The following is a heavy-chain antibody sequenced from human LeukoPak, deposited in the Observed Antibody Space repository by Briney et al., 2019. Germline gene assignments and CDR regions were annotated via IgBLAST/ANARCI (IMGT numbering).Heavy chain of an antibody. V-gene: IGHV1-46*01. CDR1: GYTFTSYY. D-gene: IGHD3-9*01. Sequence: ASVKVSCKASGYTFTSYYMHWVRQAPGQVLEWMGIINPSGGSTSYAQKFQGRVTMTRDTSTSTVYMELSSLRSEDTAVYYCARDPYLRYFDWLLGIDYWGQGTLVTVSS. CDR3: ARDPYLRYFDWLLGIDY. J-gene: IGHJ4*02. CDR2: INPSGGST.